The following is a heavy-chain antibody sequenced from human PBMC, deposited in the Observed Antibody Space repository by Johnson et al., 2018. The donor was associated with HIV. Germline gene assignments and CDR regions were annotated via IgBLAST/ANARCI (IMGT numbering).Heavy chain of an antibody. J-gene: IGHJ3*02. D-gene: IGHD6-13*01. Sequence: MLLVESGGGLVKPGGSLRLSCAASEFTLSNAWMSWVRQVPGKGLEWVGRIKGKSDGATPEYAAPVTGRFSISRDDSNNTLYLQMNSLKPEDTAVYYCTTMGLGSSSWRYGAFDIWGQGTIVTVSS. CDR2: IKGKSDGATP. CDR3: TTMGLGSSSWRYGAFDI. V-gene: IGHV3-15*01. CDR1: EFTLSNAW.